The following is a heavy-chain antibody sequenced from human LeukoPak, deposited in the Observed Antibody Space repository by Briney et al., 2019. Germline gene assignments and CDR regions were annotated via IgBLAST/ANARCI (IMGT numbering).Heavy chain of an antibody. D-gene: IGHD6-13*01. V-gene: IGHV5-51*01. CDR1: GYSFSTYW. CDR3: ARHWAAAGTKTFDY. CDR2: IYPGDSDT. J-gene: IGHJ4*02. Sequence: GESLKISCKGSGYSFSTYWIGWVRQLPGKGLEWMGIIYPGDSDTRYSPSFQGQVTISADKSISTAYLQWSSLKAADTAMYYCARHWAAAGTKTFDYWGQGTLVTVSS.